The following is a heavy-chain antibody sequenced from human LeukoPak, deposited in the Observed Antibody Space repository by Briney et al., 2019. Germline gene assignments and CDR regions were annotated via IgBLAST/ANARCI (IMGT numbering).Heavy chain of an antibody. CDR3: ARDPGRNDNDAFDI. Sequence: SQTLSLTCAISGDSVSSHSAAWNWIRQSPSRGLEWLGRTYYRSKWYNDYAVSVKSRITIIPDTSKNQFSLQLNSVTPEDTAVYYCARDPGRNDNDAFDIWGQGTMVTVSS. CDR2: TYYRSKWYN. D-gene: IGHD3-9*01. J-gene: IGHJ3*02. CDR1: GDSVSSHSAA. V-gene: IGHV6-1*01.